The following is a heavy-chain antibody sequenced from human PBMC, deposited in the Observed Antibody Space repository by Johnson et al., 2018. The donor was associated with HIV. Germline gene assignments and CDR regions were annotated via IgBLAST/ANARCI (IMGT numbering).Heavy chain of an antibody. D-gene: IGHD1-26*01. CDR2: ITWNGGST. J-gene: IGHJ3*02. Sequence: VQLVESGGGVVRPGGSLRLSCAASGFTFDDYGMSWVRHAPGKGLEWVSGITWNGGSTGYADSVTGRFTISRNNSKTTLFLQMDSLSAEDTAVDYCAKTDSGSNRDAFDIWGQGTMVTVSS. CDR3: AKTDSGSNRDAFDI. CDR1: GFTFDDYG. V-gene: IGHV3-20*04.